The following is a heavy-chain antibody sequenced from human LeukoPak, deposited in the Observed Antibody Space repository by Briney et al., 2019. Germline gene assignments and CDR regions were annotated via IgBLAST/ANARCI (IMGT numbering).Heavy chain of an antibody. CDR1: GFTFSSYA. V-gene: IGHV3-30-3*01. J-gene: IGHJ6*02. D-gene: IGHD3-9*01. Sequence: GGSLRLSCATSGFTFSSYAMHWVRQAPGKGLEWVAVISYDGSNKYYADSVKGRFTISRDNSKNTLYLQMNSLRAEDTAVYYCARDRVTRYYDILTPWTTMDVWGQGTTVTVSS. CDR3: ARDRVTRYYDILTPWTTMDV. CDR2: ISYDGSNK.